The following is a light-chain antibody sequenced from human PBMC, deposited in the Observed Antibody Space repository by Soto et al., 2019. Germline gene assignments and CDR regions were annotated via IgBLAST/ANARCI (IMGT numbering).Light chain of an antibody. CDR2: EVT. CDR3: TSYISRSTDWV. Sequence: QSALTQPASVSGSPGQSITISCTGTCSDMGAYTPVSWYQQHPGKDPRLIIYEVTNRPSGVSNRFSGSKSCNTASLTISGLQAEDEADYYCTSYISRSTDWVFGGGTKLTVL. V-gene: IGLV2-14*01. J-gene: IGLJ3*02. CDR1: CSDMGAYTP.